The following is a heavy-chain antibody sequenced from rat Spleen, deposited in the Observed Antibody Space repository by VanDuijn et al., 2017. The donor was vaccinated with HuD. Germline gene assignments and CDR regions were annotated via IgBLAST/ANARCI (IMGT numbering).Heavy chain of an antibody. Sequence: EMQLQESGPGLVKPSQSLSLTCSVTGYTITSGYDWSWIRKFPGNKLEWMGYLNSAGSTNYNPSLKSRISITRDTSKNQFFLQVNSVTTEDTATYYCARSGGSWFAYWGQGTLVTVSS. D-gene: IGHD1-11*01. CDR3: ARSGGSWFAY. J-gene: IGHJ3*01. CDR2: LNSAGST. CDR1: GYTITSGYD. V-gene: IGHV3-3*01.